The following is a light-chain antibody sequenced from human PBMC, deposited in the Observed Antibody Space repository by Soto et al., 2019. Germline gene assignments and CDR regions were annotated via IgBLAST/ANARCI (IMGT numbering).Light chain of an antibody. J-gene: IGKJ1*01. CDR3: QQSFRPHIT. CDR1: QSISSY. V-gene: IGKV1-39*01. CDR2: AAS. Sequence: DIQMTQSPSSLSSSVGDRVTIACRASQSISSYLNWYQQKPGKAPKLLIYAASSLQSGVPSRFSGSGSGTDFTLSISNLQPEDFATYYCQQSFRPHITFGQGTKVDIK.